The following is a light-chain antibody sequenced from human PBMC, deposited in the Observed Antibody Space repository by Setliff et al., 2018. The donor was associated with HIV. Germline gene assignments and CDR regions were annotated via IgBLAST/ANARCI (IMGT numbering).Light chain of an antibody. Sequence: QSALARPRSVSGSPGQSVTISCTGTSSDVGGYNYVSWYHQHPGKAPKLMIYDVSQRPSGVPDRFSGSKSGNTASLTISGLQAEDEADYYCCSYAGSFYVFGTGTKVTVL. CDR1: SSDVGGYNY. V-gene: IGLV2-11*01. CDR2: DVS. CDR3: CSYAGSFYV. J-gene: IGLJ1*01.